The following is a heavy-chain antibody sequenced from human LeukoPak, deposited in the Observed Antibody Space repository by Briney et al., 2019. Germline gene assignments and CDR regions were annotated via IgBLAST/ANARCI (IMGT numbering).Heavy chain of an antibody. CDR1: GFTFSSYS. Sequence: GGSLRLSCAASGFTFSSYSMNWVCQAPGKGVEWVSSISSSSSYIYYADSVKGRFTISRDNATNSLYLHMNSLRAEDTTVYYCRREVAGSYSLRYLAYGGQGPLVTVPS. CDR3: RREVAGSYSLRYLAY. CDR2: ISSSSSYI. V-gene: IGHV3-21*01. J-gene: IGHJ4*02. D-gene: IGHD3-10*01.